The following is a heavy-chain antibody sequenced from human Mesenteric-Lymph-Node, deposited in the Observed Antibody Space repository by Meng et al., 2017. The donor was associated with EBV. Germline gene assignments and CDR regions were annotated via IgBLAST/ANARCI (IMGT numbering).Heavy chain of an antibody. D-gene: IGHD5-12*01. CDR2: MYYSGIT. CDR3: ARDLGYSGYYPAY. J-gene: IGHJ4*02. V-gene: IGHV4-61*01. CDR1: CDDDSSGSKY. Sequence: LEELRHGWVGASEILSVTCPVLCDDDSSGSKYWRWIRQAPGKGLEWIGYMYYSGITKYNPSLKSRVTISVDASKNQFSLKLSSVTAADTALYYCARDLGYSGYYPAYWGQGTLVTVSS.